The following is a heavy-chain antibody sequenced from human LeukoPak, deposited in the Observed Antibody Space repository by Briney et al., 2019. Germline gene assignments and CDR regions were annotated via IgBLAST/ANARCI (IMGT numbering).Heavy chain of an antibody. CDR2: INPNGGGT. CDR1: GHTFTGYY. Sequence: GASVKVSCKASGHTFTGYYMHWVRQAPGQGLEWMGWINPNGGGTNYAQKFQGRVTMTRDTSISTAYMELSRLRSDDTAVYYCARHGSGITMVRGVIPYFDYWGPGTLVTVSS. J-gene: IGHJ4*02. CDR3: ARHGSGITMVRGVIPYFDY. D-gene: IGHD3-10*01. V-gene: IGHV1-2*02.